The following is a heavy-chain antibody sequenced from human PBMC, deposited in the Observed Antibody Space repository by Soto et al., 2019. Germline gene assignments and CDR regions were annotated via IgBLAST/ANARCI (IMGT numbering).Heavy chain of an antibody. CDR2: IYYSGST. CDR3: ARLTYDSSGQLHFDY. D-gene: IGHD3-22*01. V-gene: IGHV4-39*01. J-gene: IGHJ4*02. CDR1: GGSISSSSYY. Sequence: QLQLQESGPGLVKPSETLSLTCTVSGGSISSSSYYWGWIRQPPGKGLEWIGSIYYSGSTYYNPSLKRRVTISVDTSKNQFSLKLSSVTAADTAVYYCARLTYDSSGQLHFDYWGQGTLVTVSS.